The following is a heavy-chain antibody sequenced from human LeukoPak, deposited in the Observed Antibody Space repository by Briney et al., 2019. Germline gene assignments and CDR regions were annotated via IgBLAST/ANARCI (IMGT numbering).Heavy chain of an antibody. CDR1: GYTFTSYY. CDR2: INPSGGST. D-gene: IGHD3-22*01. Sequence: GASVKVSCKASGYTFTSYYMHWVRQAPGQGLEWMGIINPSGGSTSYAQEFQGRVTMTRDTSTSTVYMELSSLRSEDTAVYYCAREITMIGEAFDIWGQGTMVTVSS. CDR3: AREITMIGEAFDI. J-gene: IGHJ3*02. V-gene: IGHV1-46*01.